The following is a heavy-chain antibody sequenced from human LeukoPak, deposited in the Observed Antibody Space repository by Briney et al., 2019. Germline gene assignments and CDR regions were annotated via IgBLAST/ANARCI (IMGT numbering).Heavy chain of an antibody. J-gene: IGHJ4*02. CDR3: ARDRCSGGACYSFDF. V-gene: IGHV3-21*06. CDR1: GFTFSTYS. D-gene: IGHD2-15*01. Sequence: GGSLRLSCAASGFTFSTYSRNWVRQAPGKGLEWVSSISRSSSHIYYADSVNGRFTISRDNAKNSLYLQVNSLRTEDTAVYYCARDRCSGGACYSFDFWGQGTLVTVSS. CDR2: ISRSSSHI.